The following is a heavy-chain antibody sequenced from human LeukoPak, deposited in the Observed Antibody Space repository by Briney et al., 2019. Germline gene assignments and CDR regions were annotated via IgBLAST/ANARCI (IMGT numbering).Heavy chain of an antibody. CDR1: GYSFSNYW. CDR3: ARRAFKTAWYFFDH. CDR2: MYPDNSDT. D-gene: IGHD6-13*01. V-gene: IGHV5-51*01. Sequence: GESLKISCKGSGYSFSNYWIGWVRQMPGKGLEWMAIMYPDNSDTRYSPSFQGQVTISADKSISTTYLQWRSLRASDTAIYYCARRAFKTAWYFFDHWGQGTRVTVSS. J-gene: IGHJ5*02.